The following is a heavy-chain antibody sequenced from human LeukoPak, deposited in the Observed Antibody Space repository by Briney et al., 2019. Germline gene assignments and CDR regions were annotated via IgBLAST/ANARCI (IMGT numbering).Heavy chain of an antibody. Sequence: PSETLSLTCAVYGGSFSGYYWSWIRQPPGKGLEWIGEINHSGSTNYNPSLKSRVTISVDTSKNQFSLKLSSVTAADTAVYYCEALDPYYFDYWGQGTLVTVSS. J-gene: IGHJ4*02. D-gene: IGHD1-1*01. V-gene: IGHV4-34*01. CDR3: EALDPYYFDY. CDR1: GGSFSGYY. CDR2: INHSGST.